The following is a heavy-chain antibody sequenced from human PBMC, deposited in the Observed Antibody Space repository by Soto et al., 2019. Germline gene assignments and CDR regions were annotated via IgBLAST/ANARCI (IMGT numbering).Heavy chain of an antibody. J-gene: IGHJ4*02. D-gene: IGHD3-3*01. CDR2: INHSGST. Sequence: QVQLQQWGAGLLKPSETLSLTCAVYGGSFSGYYWSWIRQPPGKGLEWIGEINHSGSTNYNPSLKSRVTISVDTYKNQFSLKLSSVTAADTAVYYCARRHYDFWSGSPWGYWGQGTLVTVSS. V-gene: IGHV4-34*01. CDR3: ARRHYDFWSGSPWGY. CDR1: GGSFSGYY.